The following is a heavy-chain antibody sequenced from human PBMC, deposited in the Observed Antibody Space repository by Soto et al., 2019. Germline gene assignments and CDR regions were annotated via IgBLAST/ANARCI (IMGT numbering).Heavy chain of an antibody. CDR3: ARGGPSEDRVIYYFDY. CDR1: GFTFSSYG. D-gene: IGHD2-15*01. V-gene: IGHV3-33*01. CDR2: IWYDGSNK. Sequence: QVQLVESGGGVVQPGRSLRLSCAASGFTFSSYGMHWVRQAPGKGLEWVAVIWYDGSNKYYADSVKGRFTISRDNSKNTLYLQMNSLRAEDTAVYYCARGGPSEDRVIYYFDYWGQGTLVTVSS. J-gene: IGHJ4*02.